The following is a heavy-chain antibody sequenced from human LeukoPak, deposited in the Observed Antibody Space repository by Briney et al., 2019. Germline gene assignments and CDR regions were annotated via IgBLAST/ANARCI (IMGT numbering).Heavy chain of an antibody. V-gene: IGHV3-7*03. CDR1: GFTFSSYW. D-gene: IGHD5-12*01. CDR3: AKDGKYSGLLGNWFDP. CDR2: IKQDGSEK. Sequence: PGGSLRLSCAASGFTFSSYWMSWVRQAPGKGLEWVANIKQDGSEKYYVDSVKGRFTISRDNAKNSLYLHMNSLRAEDTALYYCAKDGKYSGLLGNWFDPWGQGTLVTVSS. J-gene: IGHJ5*02.